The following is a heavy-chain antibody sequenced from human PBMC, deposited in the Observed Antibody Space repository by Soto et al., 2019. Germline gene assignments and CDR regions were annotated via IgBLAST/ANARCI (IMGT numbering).Heavy chain of an antibody. D-gene: IGHD3-22*01. J-gene: IGHJ4*02. CDR3: GTYHSRGNFDDY. CDR2: IDPRGSK. V-gene: IGHV4-30-2*01. CDR1: GGSISSGGYS. Sequence: QLQLQESGSGLVKPSETLSLSCAVSGGSISSGGYSWSWMRQPPGKGLEWIGYIDPRGSKFHNPSLKSRLTMALDRSKNHFSRKLTSVTATDTAVYYCGTYHSRGNFDDYWGPGILVAVSS.